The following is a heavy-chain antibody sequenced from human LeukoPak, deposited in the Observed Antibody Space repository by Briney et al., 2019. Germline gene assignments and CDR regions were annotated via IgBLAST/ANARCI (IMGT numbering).Heavy chain of an antibody. V-gene: IGHV1-69*01. CDR2: IIPIFGTA. CDR3: ARGLWGYCSSTSCHSYYYYGMDV. Sequence: SVKVSCKASGGTFSSYAISWVRQAPGQGLEWMGGIIPIFGTANYAQKFQGRVTITADESTSTAYMELSSLRSEDTAVYYCARGLWGYCSSTSCHSYYYYGMDVWGQGTTVTVSS. CDR1: GGTFSSYA. D-gene: IGHD2-2*01. J-gene: IGHJ6*02.